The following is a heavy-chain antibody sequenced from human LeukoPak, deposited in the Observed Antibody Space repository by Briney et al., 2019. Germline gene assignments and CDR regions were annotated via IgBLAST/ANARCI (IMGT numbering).Heavy chain of an antibody. CDR3: ARSSTTVTTRFFDL. J-gene: IGHJ2*01. CDR2: ITWNGGNT. V-gene: IGHV3-20*04. Sequence: GGSLRLSCAASGFTVSSNYMSWVRQAPGKGLEWVSTITWNGGNTAYADSVKGRFTISRDNGKNSLYLQMNSLSPEDTALYYCARSSTTVTTRFFDLWGRGTLVTVSS. D-gene: IGHD4-17*01. CDR1: GFTVSSNY.